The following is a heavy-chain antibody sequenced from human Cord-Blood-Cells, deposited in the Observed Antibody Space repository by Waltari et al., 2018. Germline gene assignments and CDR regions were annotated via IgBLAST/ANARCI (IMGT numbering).Heavy chain of an antibody. V-gene: IGHV6-1*01. CDR1: GDSVSSNSAA. J-gene: IGHJ3*02. Sequence: QVQLQQSGPGLVKPSQTLSLTCAISGDSVSSNSAALHWITQSRPRGLEWLGRTYYRSKWNNDYAVSVKSRITINPDTSKSQFSLQLNSVTPEDTAVYYCARSGYQLPPQSAFDIWGQGTMVTVSS. CDR2: TYYRSKWNN. CDR3: ARSGYQLPPQSAFDI. D-gene: IGHD2-2*01.